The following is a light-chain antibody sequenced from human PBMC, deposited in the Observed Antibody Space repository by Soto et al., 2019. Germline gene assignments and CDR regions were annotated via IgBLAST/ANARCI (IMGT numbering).Light chain of an antibody. CDR2: AAS. CDR3: QQSYRTPFT. CDR1: QSISNY. Sequence: DIQMTQSPSSLSASVGDSVTITCRASQSISNYLNWYQQKPGKAPKLLVYAASSLQSGVPSRFSGSGSATDFTLPISSLQPEDVATYYCQQSYRTPFTFGPGTKVDIK. V-gene: IGKV1-39*01. J-gene: IGKJ3*01.